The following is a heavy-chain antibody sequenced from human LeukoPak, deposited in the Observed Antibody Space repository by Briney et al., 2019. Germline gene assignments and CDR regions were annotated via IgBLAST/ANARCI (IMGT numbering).Heavy chain of an antibody. CDR3: ARDSLLWFGELFGMDV. J-gene: IGHJ6*02. CDR1: GFTFSSYS. V-gene: IGHV3-33*08. CDR2: IWYDGSNK. D-gene: IGHD3-10*01. Sequence: GGSLRLSCTASGFTFSSYSMNWVRQAPGKGLEWVAVIWYDGSNKYYADSVKGRFTISRDNSKNTLYLQMNSLRAEDTAVYYCARDSLLWFGELFGMDVWGQGTTVTVSS.